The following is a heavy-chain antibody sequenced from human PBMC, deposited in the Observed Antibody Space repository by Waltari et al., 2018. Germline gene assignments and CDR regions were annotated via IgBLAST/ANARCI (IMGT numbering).Heavy chain of an antibody. Sequence: QLQLVQSGAEVKKPGSSVKVSCKASGGTLSSYAISWVRQAPGQGLDWRGGISPIFGTANYAQKFQGRVTITADKSTSTAYMELSSLRSEDTAVYYCARAHYGDYVDYWGQGTLVTVSS. J-gene: IGHJ4*02. CDR1: GGTLSSYA. V-gene: IGHV1-69*14. CDR2: ISPIFGTA. CDR3: ARAHYGDYVDY. D-gene: IGHD4-17*01.